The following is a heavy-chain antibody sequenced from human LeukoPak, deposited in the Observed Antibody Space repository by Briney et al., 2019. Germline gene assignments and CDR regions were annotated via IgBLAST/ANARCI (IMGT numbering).Heavy chain of an antibody. CDR2: ISSSGSTI. CDR1: GFTFSDYY. CDR3: AKWGGGYCSSTSCFYYFDY. Sequence: GGSLRLSCAASGFTFSDYYMSWIRQAPGKGLEWVSYISSSGSTIYYADSVKGRFTISRDNAKNSLYLQLNSLRAEDTAVYYCAKWGGGYCSSTSCFYYFDYWGQGTLVTVSS. D-gene: IGHD2-2*01. V-gene: IGHV3-11*01. J-gene: IGHJ4*02.